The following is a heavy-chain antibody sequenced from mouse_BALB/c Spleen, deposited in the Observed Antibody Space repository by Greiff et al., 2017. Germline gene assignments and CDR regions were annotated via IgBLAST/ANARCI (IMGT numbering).Heavy chain of an antibody. J-gene: IGHJ1*01. V-gene: IGHV5-17*02. Sequence: DVMLVESGGGLVQPGGSRKLSCAASGFTFSSFGMHWVRQAPEKGLEWVAYISSGSSTIYYADTVKGRFTISRDNPKNTLFLQMTSLRSEDTAMYYCAREGLRGYFDVWGAGTTVTVSS. D-gene: IGHD1-1*01. CDR3: AREGLRGYFDV. CDR1: GFTFSSFG. CDR2: ISSGSSTI.